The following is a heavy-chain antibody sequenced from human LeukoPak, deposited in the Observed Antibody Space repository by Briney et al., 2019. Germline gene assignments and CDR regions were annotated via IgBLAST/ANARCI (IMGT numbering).Heavy chain of an antibody. J-gene: IGHJ4*02. CDR1: GGSLSSHY. V-gene: IGHV4-59*11. D-gene: IGHD2-2*01. CDR2: IHDTGST. CDR3: ARFSSGCSTSSCYLTY. Sequence: SENLSLTWSVSGGSLSSHYWSWIRQPPGKGLELIGHIHDTGSTFYNPSLRGRVTISLDTSNNQFSLKLTSMTAADTAVYYCARFSSGCSTSSCYLTYWGQGTLVTVS.